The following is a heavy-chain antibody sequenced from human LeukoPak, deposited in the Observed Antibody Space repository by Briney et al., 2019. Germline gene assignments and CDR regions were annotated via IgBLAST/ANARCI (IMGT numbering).Heavy chain of an antibody. Sequence: SETLSLTCAVYGGSFSGYYWSWIRQPPGKGLEWIGEINHSGSANYNPSLKSRVTISVDTSKNQFSLKLSSVTAADTAVYYCARAYYYDSSGFPRDYYGMDVWGQGTRSPSP. J-gene: IGHJ6*02. CDR2: INHSGSA. CDR3: ARAYYYDSSGFPRDYYGMDV. V-gene: IGHV4-34*01. CDR1: GGSFSGYY. D-gene: IGHD3-22*01.